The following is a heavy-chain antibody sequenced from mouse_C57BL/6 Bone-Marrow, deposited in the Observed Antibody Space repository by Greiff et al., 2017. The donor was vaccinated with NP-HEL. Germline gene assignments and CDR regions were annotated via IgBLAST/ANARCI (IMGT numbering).Heavy chain of an antibody. CDR3: ARRLYPLAMDY. Sequence: EVKLMESGGDLVKPGGSLKLSCAASGFTFSSYGMSWVRQTPDKRLEWVATISSGGSYTYYPDSVKGRFTISRDNAKNTLYLQMSSLKSEDTAMYYGARRLYPLAMDYWGQGPSVTVSS. V-gene: IGHV5-6*02. CDR2: ISSGGSYT. J-gene: IGHJ4*01. D-gene: IGHD1-1*01. CDR1: GFTFSSYG.